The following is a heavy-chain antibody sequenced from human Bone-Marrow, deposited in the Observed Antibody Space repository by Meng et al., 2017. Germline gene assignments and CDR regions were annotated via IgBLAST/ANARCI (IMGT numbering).Heavy chain of an antibody. CDR2: ISGSGGST. CDR3: AKGREWELPRY. Sequence: GESLKISCAASGFTFSSYEMSWVRQAPGKGLEWVSAISGSGGSTYYADSVKGRFTISRDNSKNTLYLQMNSLRAEDTAVYYCAKGREWELPRYWGQGTLGTVAA. J-gene: IGHJ4*02. D-gene: IGHD1-26*01. V-gene: IGHV3-23*01. CDR1: GFTFSSYE.